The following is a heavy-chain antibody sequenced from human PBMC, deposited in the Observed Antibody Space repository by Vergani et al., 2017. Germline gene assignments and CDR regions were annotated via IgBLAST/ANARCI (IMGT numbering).Heavy chain of an antibody. CDR1: GFTFTSSA. D-gene: IGHD3-3*01. V-gene: IGHV1-58*02. CDR3: AKAITFGVVKTNLICFDY. J-gene: IGHJ4*02. CDR2: IVVGSGNT. Sequence: QLVQSGAEVKKPGASVKVSCKASGFTFTSSAMQWVRQARGQRLEWIGWIVVGSGNTNYAQKLQERVTITRDMSTSTAYMELSSLRSEDTAVYYCAKAITFGVVKTNLICFDYWGQGTLVTVSS.